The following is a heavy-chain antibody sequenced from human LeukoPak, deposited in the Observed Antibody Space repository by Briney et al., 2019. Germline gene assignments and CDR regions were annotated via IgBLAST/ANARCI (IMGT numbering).Heavy chain of an antibody. CDR3: ASSSGWYGFIDY. D-gene: IGHD6-19*01. CDR2: IWYDGSNK. V-gene: IGHV3-33*01. Sequence: GGSLRLSCAASGFTFSSYGMHWVRQAPGKGLEWVAVIWYDGSNKYYAGSVKGRFIISRDNSKNTLYLQMNSLRAEDTAVYYCASSSGWYGFIDYWGQGTLVTASS. CDR1: GFTFSSYG. J-gene: IGHJ4*02.